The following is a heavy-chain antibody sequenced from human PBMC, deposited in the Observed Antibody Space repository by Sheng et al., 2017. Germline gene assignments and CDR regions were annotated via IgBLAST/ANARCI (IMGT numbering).Heavy chain of an antibody. Sequence: QVQLVESGGGVVQPGGSLRLSCAASGFTFSSYGMHWVRQAPGKGLEWVAFIRYDGSNKYYADSVKGRFTISRDNSKNTLYLQMNSLRAEDTAVYYCAKVAGDYDPFVSYFDYWGQGTLVTVSS. D-gene: IGHD3-22*01. CDR3: AKVAGDYDPFVSYFDY. J-gene: IGHJ4*02. V-gene: IGHV3-30*02. CDR2: IRYDGSNK. CDR1: GFTFSSYG.